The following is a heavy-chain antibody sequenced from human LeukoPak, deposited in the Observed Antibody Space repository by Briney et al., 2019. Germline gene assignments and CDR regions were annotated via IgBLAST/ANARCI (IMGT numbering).Heavy chain of an antibody. D-gene: IGHD4-17*01. Sequence: SETLSLTCTVSGASIRTGLYYWSWIRQSPGKGLEWIEYIYYSGDTYYNPSPEGRLTISVDTSKNQSSLKLSSVTAADTAVYYCARLTTVTMMFDYWGQGTLVTVSS. J-gene: IGHJ4*02. CDR2: IYYSGDT. CDR3: ARLTTVTMMFDY. V-gene: IGHV4-30-4*08. CDR1: GASIRTGLYY.